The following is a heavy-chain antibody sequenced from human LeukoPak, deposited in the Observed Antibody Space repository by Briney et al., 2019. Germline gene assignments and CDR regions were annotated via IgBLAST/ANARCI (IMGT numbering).Heavy chain of an antibody. V-gene: IGHV3-7*01. J-gene: IGHJ4*02. Sequence: GGSLRPSCAVSKFTFSKYWMSWVRQAPGKGLEWVANIKQDGSEKSYADSVRGRFTISRDNAKNSLYLQMNSLRAEDTAVYYCAKDFNGGNFDYWGQGTLVTVSS. CDR3: AKDFNGGNFDY. CDR1: KFTFSKYW. D-gene: IGHD4-23*01. CDR2: IKQDGSEK.